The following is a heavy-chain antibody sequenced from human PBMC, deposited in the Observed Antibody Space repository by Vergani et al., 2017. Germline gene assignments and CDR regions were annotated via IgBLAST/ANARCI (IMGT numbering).Heavy chain of an antibody. CDR2: IWYDGSNK. CDR3: ARGFRGATNAFDV. D-gene: IGHD1-26*01. V-gene: IGHV3-33*01. Sequence: QVQLVESGGGVVQPGRSLRLSCAASGFTFISYGMHWVRQAPGKGLEWVAVIWYDGSNKYYADSVKGRFTISRDNSKNTLYLQMNSLRAEDTAVYYCARGFRGATNAFDVWGQGTMVTLSS. CDR1: GFTFISYG. J-gene: IGHJ3*01.